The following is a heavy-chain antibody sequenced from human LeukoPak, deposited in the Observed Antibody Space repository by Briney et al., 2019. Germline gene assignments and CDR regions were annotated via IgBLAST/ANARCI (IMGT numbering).Heavy chain of an antibody. Sequence: GGSLRLSCAASGFTFDDYAMHWVRQAPGKGLEWVSGISWNSGSIGYADSVKGRFTISRDNAKNSLYLQMNSLGAEDTALYYCAKEEDSSWYGGFDYWGQGTLVTVSS. J-gene: IGHJ4*02. CDR2: ISWNSGSI. CDR3: AKEEDSSWYGGFDY. D-gene: IGHD6-13*01. CDR1: GFTFDDYA. V-gene: IGHV3-9*01.